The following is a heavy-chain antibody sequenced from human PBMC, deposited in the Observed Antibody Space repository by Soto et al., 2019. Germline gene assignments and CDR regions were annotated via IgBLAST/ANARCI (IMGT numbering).Heavy chain of an antibody. D-gene: IGHD3-3*01. CDR2: ISAYNGNT. J-gene: IGHJ3*02. CDR1: GGTFSSYA. CDR3: ARDIGGTYCDFWSGYLSLGESNAFDI. V-gene: IGHV1-18*01. Sequence: GASVKVSCKASGGTFSSYAISWVRQAPGQGLEWMGWISAYNGNTNYAQKLQGRVTMTTDTSTSTAYMELRSLRSDDTAVYYCARDIGGTYCDFWSGYLSLGESNAFDIWGQGTMVTVSS.